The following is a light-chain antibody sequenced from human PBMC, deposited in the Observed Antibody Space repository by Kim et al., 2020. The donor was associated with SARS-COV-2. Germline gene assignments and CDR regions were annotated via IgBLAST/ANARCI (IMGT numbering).Light chain of an antibody. CDR2: EVT. V-gene: IGLV2-8*01. J-gene: IGLJ2*01. Sequence: QSALTQPPSASGSPGQSVTISCTGTSSDVGGDDYVSWYQQHPGKVPKLMIYEVTKRPSGVPDRFSGSKSGNTASLTVSGLQAKDEAVYYCSSYAGGNNVVFGGGTQLTVL. CDR1: SSDVGGDDY. CDR3: SSYAGGNNVV.